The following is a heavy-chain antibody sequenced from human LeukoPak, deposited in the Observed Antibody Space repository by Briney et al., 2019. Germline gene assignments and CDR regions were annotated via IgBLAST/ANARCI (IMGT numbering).Heavy chain of an antibody. Sequence: GGSLRLSCAASGFTFRSYGMHWVRQAPGKGLEWVAVISFDGSNKYYADSVKGRFTISRDNSKNTLYLQMNSLRAEDTAVYYCAKEVAAAGYYYDGMDVWGQGTTVTVSS. V-gene: IGHV3-30*18. J-gene: IGHJ6*02. CDR3: AKEVAAAGYYYDGMDV. CDR1: GFTFRSYG. CDR2: ISFDGSNK. D-gene: IGHD6-13*01.